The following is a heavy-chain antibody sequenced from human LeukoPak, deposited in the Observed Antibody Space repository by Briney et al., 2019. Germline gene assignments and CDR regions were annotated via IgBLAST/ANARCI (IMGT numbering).Heavy chain of an antibody. Sequence: PSETLSLTCTVSGGSISSSSYYWGWIRQPPGKGLEWIGSIYYSGSTYYNPSLKSRVTISVDTSRSQFSLKLSSVTAADTAVYYCASYYYDSSGYNFDYWGQGTLVTVSS. J-gene: IGHJ4*02. CDR1: GGSISSSSYY. CDR3: ASYYYDSSGYNFDY. CDR2: IYYSGST. V-gene: IGHV4-39*01. D-gene: IGHD3-22*01.